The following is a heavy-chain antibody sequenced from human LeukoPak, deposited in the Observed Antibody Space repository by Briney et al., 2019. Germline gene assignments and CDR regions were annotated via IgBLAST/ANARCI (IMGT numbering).Heavy chain of an antibody. CDR2: INTNTGNP. D-gene: IGHD3-16*01. J-gene: IGHJ4*02. V-gene: IGHV7-4-1*02. CDR3: ARDYSKDYVWGSDY. CDR1: GYTFTNYA. Sequence: ASVKVSCMASGYTFTNYAMNWVRQAPGQGLEWMGWINTNTGNPTYAQGFTGRFVFSLDTSVSTAYLQISSLKAEDTAVYYCARDYSKDYVWGSDYWGQGTLVTVSS.